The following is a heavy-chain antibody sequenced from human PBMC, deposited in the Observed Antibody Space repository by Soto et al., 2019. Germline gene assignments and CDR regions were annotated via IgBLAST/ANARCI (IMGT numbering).Heavy chain of an antibody. J-gene: IGHJ4*02. CDR2: ISYNGDKQ. CDR1: GFSLGSHG. V-gene: IGHV3-30*03. CDR3: ARGHYDYWSGWVDH. Sequence: QVQLVESGGGVVQPGTSLRLSCVASGFSLGSHGMHWVRQAPGKGLEWVALISYNGDKQYYANFVKGRFIISRDNSKNTLFLQINSLRPDDTAVYYCARGHYDYWSGWVDHWGKGALVTVSS. D-gene: IGHD3-3*01.